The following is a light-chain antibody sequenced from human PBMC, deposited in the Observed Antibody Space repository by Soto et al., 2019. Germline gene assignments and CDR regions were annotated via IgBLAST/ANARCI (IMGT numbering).Light chain of an antibody. V-gene: IGKV1-27*01. Sequence: DVQMTQAPSSLSASVGDRVTITCRASQGISNYLAWYQQKPGKVPKLLIYAASILQSGVPSRFSGRGSGTDFTLTISRLQPEDVATYYCQKYNSAPRTFGGGTKVEIK. CDR1: QGISNY. CDR3: QKYNSAPRT. J-gene: IGKJ4*01. CDR2: AAS.